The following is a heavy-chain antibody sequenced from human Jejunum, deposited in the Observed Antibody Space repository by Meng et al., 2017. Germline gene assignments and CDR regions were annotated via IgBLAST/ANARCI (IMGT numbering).Heavy chain of an antibody. Sequence: EVQLVDAGGGWVQPGGCLRLSCTASGFTFSSYAMSWVRQTPGKGLEWVSTIGTSADPYYADSVKGRFTISRDNSENTMFLQMNSLRAEDTAVYYCAANRPSLPFDYWGQGTLVTVSS. J-gene: IGHJ4*02. D-gene: IGHD6-6*01. CDR1: GFTFSSYA. CDR2: IGTSADP. V-gene: IGHV3-23*04. CDR3: AANRPSLPFDY.